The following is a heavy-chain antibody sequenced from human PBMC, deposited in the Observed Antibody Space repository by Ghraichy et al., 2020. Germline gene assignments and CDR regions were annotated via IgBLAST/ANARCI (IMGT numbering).Heavy chain of an antibody. D-gene: IGHD3-10*01. J-gene: IGHJ4*02. CDR1: GGSFSGYY. Sequence: SETLSLTCAVYGGSFSGYYWSWIRQPPGKGLEWIGEINHSGSTNYNPSLKSRVTISVDTSKNQFSLKLSSVTAADTAVYYCARGSSPVRNMVRGVSHYFDYWGQGTLVTVSS. V-gene: IGHV4-34*01. CDR3: ARGSSPVRNMVRGVSHYFDY. CDR2: INHSGST.